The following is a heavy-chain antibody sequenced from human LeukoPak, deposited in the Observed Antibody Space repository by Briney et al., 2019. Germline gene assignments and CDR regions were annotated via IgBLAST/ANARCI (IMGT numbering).Heavy chain of an antibody. CDR1: GGSISSSSYY. V-gene: IGHV4-39*07. Sequence: PSETLSLTCTVSGGSISSSSYYWGWIRQPPGKGLEWIGSIYYSGSTYYNPSLKSRVTISVDTSKSQFSLKLSSVTAADTAVYYCARDRPGYSSGWPENWFDPWGQGTLVTVSS. CDR2: IYYSGST. D-gene: IGHD6-19*01. J-gene: IGHJ5*02. CDR3: ARDRPGYSSGWPENWFDP.